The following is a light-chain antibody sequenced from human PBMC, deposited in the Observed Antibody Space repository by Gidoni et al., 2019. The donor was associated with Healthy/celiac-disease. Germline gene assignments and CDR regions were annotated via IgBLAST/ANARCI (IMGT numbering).Light chain of an antibody. J-gene: IGKJ5*01. CDR3: QQRSNWPPVT. CDR1: QSVSSY. Sequence: EIVLTTSPATLSLSPGERATLSCRASQSVSSYLAWYQQKPGQAPRLLIYDASNRATGIPARFSGSGSGTDFTLTISSLEPEDFAVYYCQQRSNWPPVTCGQGTRLEIK. CDR2: DAS. V-gene: IGKV3-11*01.